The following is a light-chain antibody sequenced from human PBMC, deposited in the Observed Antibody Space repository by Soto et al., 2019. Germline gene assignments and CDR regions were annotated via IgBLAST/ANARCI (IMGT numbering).Light chain of an antibody. Sequence: QSALTQPPSVSGSPGQSVTISCTGTSSDVGAYDHVSWYQQPPGTAPRVMIYDVSNRPSGVPDRFSGSKSGNTASLTISGLLPEDEADYYCSSVTTRTTLVFGGGTKLTVL. CDR3: SSVTTRTTLV. V-gene: IGLV2-18*02. CDR2: DVS. J-gene: IGLJ2*01. CDR1: SSDVGAYDH.